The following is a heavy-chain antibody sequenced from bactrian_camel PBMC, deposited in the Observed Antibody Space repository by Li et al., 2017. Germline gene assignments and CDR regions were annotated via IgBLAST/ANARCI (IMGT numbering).Heavy chain of an antibody. CDR1: GFTFSNYA. J-gene: IGHJ4*01. CDR3: AKDLFSSVGSWYADH. V-gene: IGHV3S40*01. CDR2: IDRSGGAT. Sequence: QLLESGGGWGRPEGSLRLPCAASGFTFSNYAMRWVRQAPGKGLEWVSGIDRSGGATEYADSVKGRFTMSRDNARNTLYLQMNSLKTEDTAMYYCAKDLFSSVGSWYADHWGQGTQVTVS. D-gene: IGHD6*01.